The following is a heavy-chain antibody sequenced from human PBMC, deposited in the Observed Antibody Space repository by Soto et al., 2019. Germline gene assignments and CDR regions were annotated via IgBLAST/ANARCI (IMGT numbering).Heavy chain of an antibody. CDR3: AIALRGDRYYYYYYMDV. CDR1: GFTFSSYS. Sequence: GGSLRLSCAASGFTFSSYSMNWVRQAPGKGLEWVSYISSSSSTIYYADSVKGRFTISRDNAKNSLYLQMNSLRAEDTAVYYCAIALRGDRYYYYYYMDVWGKGTTVTV. J-gene: IGHJ6*03. CDR2: ISSSSSTI. D-gene: IGHD3-10*01. V-gene: IGHV3-48*01.